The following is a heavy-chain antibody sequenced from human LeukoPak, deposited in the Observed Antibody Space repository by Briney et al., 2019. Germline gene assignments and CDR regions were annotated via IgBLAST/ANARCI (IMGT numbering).Heavy chain of an antibody. CDR3: ARTYSSSWYYYYGMDV. Sequence: LRLSCAASGFTFSSYAMSWIRQPPGKGLEWIGYIYYSGSTYYNPSLKSRVTISVDTSKNQFSLKLSSVTAADTAVYYCARTYSSSWYYYYGMDVWGQGTTVTVSS. CDR2: IYYSGST. D-gene: IGHD6-13*01. CDR1: GFTFSSYA. V-gene: IGHV4-30-4*01. J-gene: IGHJ6*02.